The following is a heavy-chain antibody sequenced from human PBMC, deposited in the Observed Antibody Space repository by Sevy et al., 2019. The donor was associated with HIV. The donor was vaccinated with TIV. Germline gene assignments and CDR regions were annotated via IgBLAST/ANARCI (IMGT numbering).Heavy chain of an antibody. Sequence: GGSLRLSCAASGFTFNIYSMNWVRQAPGKGLEWVSSISGSSSYIFYADSVKGRFTISRDNAKNSLHLQMNSLRAEDTAVCYCARGRGDPRADCFDYWGQGTLVTVSS. CDR2: ISGSSSYI. D-gene: IGHD2-21*02. CDR1: GFTFNIYS. J-gene: IGHJ4*02. V-gene: IGHV3-21*01. CDR3: ARGRGDPRADCFDY.